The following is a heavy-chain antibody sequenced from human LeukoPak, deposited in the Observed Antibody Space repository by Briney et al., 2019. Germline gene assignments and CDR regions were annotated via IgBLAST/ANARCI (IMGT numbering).Heavy chain of an antibody. CDR2: INPKSGGT. V-gene: IGHV1-2*02. CDR3: ARHVLAVAGPNRPYYYYMDV. Sequence: GASVKVSCKASGYTFTGYYMYWVRQAPGQGLDWVGWINPKSGGTNYAQKFQGRVTMTRDTSISTAYLQWSSLKASDTAMYYCARHVLAVAGPNRPYYYYMDVWGKGTTVTISS. J-gene: IGHJ6*03. CDR1: GYTFTGYY. D-gene: IGHD6-19*01.